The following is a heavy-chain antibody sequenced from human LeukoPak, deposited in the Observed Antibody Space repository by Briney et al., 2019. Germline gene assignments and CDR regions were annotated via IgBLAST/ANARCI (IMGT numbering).Heavy chain of an antibody. CDR1: ADSFSSHY. CDR2: ISYIGST. CDR3: ARDLVPVTKGFDI. D-gene: IGHD4-17*01. Sequence: PSETLSLTCPVSADSFSSHYWTWIRQPPGRGLEWIGYISYIGSTNYNPSLKSRVTISIETSTNQFSLKLSSVTAADTAVYYCARDLVPVTKGFDIWGQGTMVTVSS. V-gene: IGHV4-59*11. J-gene: IGHJ3*02.